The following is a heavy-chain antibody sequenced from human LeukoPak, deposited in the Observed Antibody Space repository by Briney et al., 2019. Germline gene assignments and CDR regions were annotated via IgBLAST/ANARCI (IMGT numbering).Heavy chain of an antibody. CDR3: AKDLDYGDYMGYFQH. V-gene: IGHV3-43*02. CDR2: ISGDGGST. J-gene: IGHJ1*01. CDR1: GFTFDDYA. Sequence: GGSLRLSCAASGFTFDDYAMHWVRQAPGKGLEWVSLISGDGGSTHYADSVKGRFTISRDNSKNSLYLQMNSLRTEDTALYYCAKDLDYGDYMGYFQHWGQGTLVTVSS. D-gene: IGHD4-17*01.